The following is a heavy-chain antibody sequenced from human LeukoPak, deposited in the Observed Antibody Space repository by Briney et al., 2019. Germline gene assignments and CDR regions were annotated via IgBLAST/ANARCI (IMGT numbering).Heavy chain of an antibody. D-gene: IGHD2-15*01. J-gene: IGHJ4*02. V-gene: IGHV1-3*01. CDR3: ARGPYCSGGSCYEARRRYYFDY. Sequence: ASVKVSCKASGYTFTSYAMHWVRQAPGQRLEWMGWINAGNGNTKYSQKSQGRVTITRDTSASTAYMELSSLRSEDTAVYYCARGPYCSGGSCYEARRRYYFDYWGQGTLVTVSS. CDR2: INAGNGNT. CDR1: GYTFTSYA.